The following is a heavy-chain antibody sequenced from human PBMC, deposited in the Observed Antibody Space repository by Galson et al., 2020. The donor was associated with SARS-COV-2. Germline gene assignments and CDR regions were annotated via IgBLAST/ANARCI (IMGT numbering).Heavy chain of an antibody. V-gene: IGHV3-48*03. CDR3: ARAEYNSGWVGGHLQY. CDR1: GFNFKTFE. J-gene: IGHJ4*02. Sequence: GGSLRLSCEVSGFNFKTFEMTWVRQAPGKGLEWVSSINGRGDSLSHADSVQGRLTISRDNAKNSLYLHMNSLRVEDTAIYYCARAEYNSGWVGGHLQYWGQGTRVTVSS. CDR2: INGRGDSL. D-gene: IGHD5-12*01.